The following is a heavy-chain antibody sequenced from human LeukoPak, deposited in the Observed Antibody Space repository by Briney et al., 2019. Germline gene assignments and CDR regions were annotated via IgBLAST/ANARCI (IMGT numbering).Heavy chain of an antibody. Sequence: GESLRLSCAAAEFKFDDYAMHWVRQGPGKGLEWVAGISWSSGHMEYAESVKGRFTISRDNARNALYLQMDGLRRDDTALYYCVRSVVVVAATPTHFDLWGRGTQVIVSS. CDR2: ISWSSGHM. V-gene: IGHV3-9*01. J-gene: IGHJ2*01. CDR1: EFKFDDYA. D-gene: IGHD2-15*01. CDR3: VRSVVVVAATPTHFDL.